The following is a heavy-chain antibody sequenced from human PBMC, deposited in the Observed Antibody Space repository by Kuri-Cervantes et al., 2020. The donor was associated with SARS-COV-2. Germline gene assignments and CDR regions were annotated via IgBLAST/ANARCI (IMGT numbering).Heavy chain of an antibody. CDR3: ARDRTILDYFDY. CDR2: INSDGSST. V-gene: IGHV3-74*01. J-gene: IGHJ4*02. D-gene: IGHD3-9*01. CDR1: GFTFSSYW. Sequence: GESLKISCAASGFTFSSYWMHWVRQAPGKGLVWVSCINSDGSSTSYADSVKGRFTISRDNAKNTLYLQMNSLRAEDTAVYYCARDRTILDYFDYWGQGTLVTVSS.